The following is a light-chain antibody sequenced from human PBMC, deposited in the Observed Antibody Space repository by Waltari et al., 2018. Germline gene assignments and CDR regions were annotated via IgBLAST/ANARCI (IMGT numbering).Light chain of an antibody. V-gene: IGLV2-23*03. CDR1: SRHTGGYQL. J-gene: IGLJ2*01. CDR3: CSFASPNTVI. Sequence: QSALTQPASVSGSPGQSIPISCSGTSRHTGGYQLVSWYQQHPGRAPKLLVYEGSKRPSGVSSRFSGAKSGNTASLTISGLQAEDEANYYCCSFASPNTVIFGGGTKLTVL. CDR2: EGS.